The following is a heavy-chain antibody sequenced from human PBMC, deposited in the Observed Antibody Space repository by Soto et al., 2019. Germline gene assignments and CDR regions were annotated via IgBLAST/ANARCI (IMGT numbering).Heavy chain of an antibody. CDR2: TYYRSKWYN. J-gene: IGHJ6*02. V-gene: IGHV6-1*01. D-gene: IGHD5-18*01. Sequence: SQTLSLTCAISGDSVSSNSAAWNWIRQSPSRGLEWLGRTYYRSKWYNDYAVSVRSRITINPDTSKNQFSLQLNSVTPEDTAVYYCARDGGYSYGWSYYGMDVWGQGTTVTVSS. CDR1: GDSVSSNSAA. CDR3: ARDGGYSYGWSYYGMDV.